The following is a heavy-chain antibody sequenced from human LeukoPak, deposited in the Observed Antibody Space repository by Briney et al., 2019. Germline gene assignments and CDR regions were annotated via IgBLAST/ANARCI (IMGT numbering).Heavy chain of an antibody. CDR1: GVSISSSNSY. Sequence: PSETLSLTCTVSGVSISSSNSYWGWIRQPPGKGLEWIGSIYYSGNTYYNASLKSQVSISIDTSKNQFSLKLTSVTAADTAVYYCARDASGWYPFDYWGQGTLVTVSS. CDR2: IYYSGNT. CDR3: ARDASGWYPFDY. J-gene: IGHJ4*02. D-gene: IGHD6-19*01. V-gene: IGHV4-39*02.